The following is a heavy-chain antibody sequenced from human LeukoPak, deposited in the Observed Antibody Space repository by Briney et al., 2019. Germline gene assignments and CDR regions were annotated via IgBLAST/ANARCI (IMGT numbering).Heavy chain of an antibody. V-gene: IGHV3-48*01. J-gene: IGHJ5*02. CDR2: ITNSGNSK. D-gene: IGHD6-13*01. CDR3: ARAGGAAAGTSWFDP. Sequence: GGSLRLSCAASEFTFSSYSMNWVRQAPGKGLEWVSYITNSGNSKSYADSVKGRFTISRDNTKNSLYLQMNGLRAEDTAVYYCARAGGAAAGTSWFDPWGQGTLVTVSS. CDR1: EFTFSSYS.